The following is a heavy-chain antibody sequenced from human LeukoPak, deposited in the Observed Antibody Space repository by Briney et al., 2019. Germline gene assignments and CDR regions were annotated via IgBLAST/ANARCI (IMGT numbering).Heavy chain of an antibody. CDR3: ARGPEYGGTIDY. J-gene: IGHJ4*02. CDR2: INPNSDAT. V-gene: IGHV1-2*02. D-gene: IGHD4-23*01. CDR1: GYTFIGHY. Sequence: GASVKVSCKASGYTFIGHYKHWVRLAPGQGLEWMGWINPNSDATKYSQKFQGRVTMTRDTSISTTYMDLTRLTSDDTAVYYCARGPEYGGTIDYWGQGTLVTVSS.